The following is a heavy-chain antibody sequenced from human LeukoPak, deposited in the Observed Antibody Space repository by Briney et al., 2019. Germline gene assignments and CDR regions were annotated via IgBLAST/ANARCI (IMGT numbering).Heavy chain of an antibody. J-gene: IGHJ5*02. V-gene: IGHV4-59*08. CDR3: ARRGYYGSGTYFYSRFDP. CDR1: GDSINNYY. D-gene: IGHD3-10*01. CDR2: IYYSGST. Sequence: SETLSLTCTVSGDSINNYYWSWIRQPPGKGLEWIGYIYYSGSTTYNPSLKSRVTISVDTSKNQFSLKPSSVTAADTAVYYCARRGYYGSGTYFYSRFDPWGQGTLVTVSS.